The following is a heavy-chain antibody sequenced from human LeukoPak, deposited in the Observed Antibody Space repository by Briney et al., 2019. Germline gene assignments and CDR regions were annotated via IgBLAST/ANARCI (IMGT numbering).Heavy chain of an antibody. CDR3: ARDSGWLFDY. Sequence: ASVKVSCKASGYTFSGYGISWVRQAPGQGLEWMGWISPYSGNTNYAQKFQGRVTMTTDTSTSTAYMELRSLRSDDTAVYYCARDSGWLFDYWGQGTLVTVSS. CDR1: GYTFSGYG. J-gene: IGHJ4*02. V-gene: IGHV1-18*01. CDR2: ISPYSGNT. D-gene: IGHD6-19*01.